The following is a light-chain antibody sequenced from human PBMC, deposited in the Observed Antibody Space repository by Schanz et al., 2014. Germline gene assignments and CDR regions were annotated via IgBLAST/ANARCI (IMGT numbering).Light chain of an antibody. CDR1: QTISSW. Sequence: DIQMTPSPSTLSASVGDRVTITCRASQTISSWLAWYQQKPGNAPKLLIYDASSLQSGVPSRFSGSRSGTEFTLTISSLQPDDFATYYCQQYNTYSWTFGQGTKVEIK. CDR2: DAS. J-gene: IGKJ1*01. V-gene: IGKV1-5*01. CDR3: QQYNTYSWT.